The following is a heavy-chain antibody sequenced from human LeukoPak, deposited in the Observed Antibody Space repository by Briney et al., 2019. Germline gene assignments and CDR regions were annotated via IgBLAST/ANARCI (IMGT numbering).Heavy chain of an antibody. CDR2: ISYDGSNK. Sequence: GRSLRLSCAASGFTFSSYGMHWVRQAPGKGLEWVAVISYDGSNKYYADSVKGRFTISRDNSKNTLYLQMNSLRAEDTAVYYCAKDGIAYYDFWSGPYCYGMDVWGQGTTVTVSS. CDR1: GFTFSSYG. V-gene: IGHV3-30*18. D-gene: IGHD3-3*01. J-gene: IGHJ6*02. CDR3: AKDGIAYYDFWSGPYCYGMDV.